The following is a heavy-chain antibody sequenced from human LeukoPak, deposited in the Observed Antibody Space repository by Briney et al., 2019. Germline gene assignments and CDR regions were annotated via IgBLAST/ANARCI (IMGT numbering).Heavy chain of an antibody. CDR2: IYTSGST. CDR3: ARRANWGLFDY. CDR1: GGSISSGSYY. J-gene: IGHJ4*02. Sequence: PSQTLSLTCTVSGGSISSGSYYWSWIRQPAGKGLEWIGRIYTSGSTNYDPSLKSRVTISVDTSKNQFSLKLSSVTAADTAVYYCARRANWGLFDYWGQGTLVTVSS. V-gene: IGHV4-61*02. D-gene: IGHD7-27*01.